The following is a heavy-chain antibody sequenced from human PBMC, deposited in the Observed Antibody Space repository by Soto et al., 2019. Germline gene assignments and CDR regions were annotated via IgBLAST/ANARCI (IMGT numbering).Heavy chain of an antibody. Sequence: PGGSLRLSCVASGFTFSSYAMSWVRQAPGKGLEWVSAISGSGGSTYYADSVKGRFTISRDNSKNTLYLQMNSLRAEDTAVYYCAKDFFPSYDILTGYFQTVFDYWGQGTLVTVSS. J-gene: IGHJ4*02. CDR3: AKDFFPSYDILTGYFQTVFDY. D-gene: IGHD3-9*01. CDR1: GFTFSSYA. V-gene: IGHV3-23*01. CDR2: ISGSGGST.